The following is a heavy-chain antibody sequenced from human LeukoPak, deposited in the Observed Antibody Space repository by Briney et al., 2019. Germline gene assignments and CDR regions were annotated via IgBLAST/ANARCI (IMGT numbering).Heavy chain of an antibody. CDR2: INPSGGST. V-gene: IGHV1-46*01. CDR3: ARAGSHDAFDI. D-gene: IGHD3-10*01. Sequence: ASVKVSCKASGYTFTSYYMHWVRQAPGQGLEWMGIINPSGGSTSYAQKFQGRVTMTRDMSTSTVYMELSSLRSEDTAVYYCARAGSHDAFDIWGQGTMVTVSS. J-gene: IGHJ3*02. CDR1: GYTFTSYY.